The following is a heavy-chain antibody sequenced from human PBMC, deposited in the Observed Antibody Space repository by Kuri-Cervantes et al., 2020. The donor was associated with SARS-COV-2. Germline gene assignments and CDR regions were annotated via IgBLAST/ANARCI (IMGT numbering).Heavy chain of an antibody. V-gene: IGHV3-30*04. Sequence: GGSLILSCAASGFSFSDSAMHWVRQAPGKGLEWVAFISYDGSSKDYADSVKGRLTISRDNSKNTLYLQMKSLRAEDTAVFYCAREGNEDAFETWGQGTRVTVSS. J-gene: IGHJ3*02. CDR1: GFSFSDSA. CDR3: AREGNEDAFET. CDR2: ISYDGSSK.